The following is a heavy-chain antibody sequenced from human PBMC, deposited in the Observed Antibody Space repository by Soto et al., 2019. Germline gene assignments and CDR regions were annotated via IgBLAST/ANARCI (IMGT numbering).Heavy chain of an antibody. CDR3: ARVGGVAARTFDY. D-gene: IGHD6-6*01. Sequence: SETLSLTCTVSGGSINGFYWSLMRQPPGKGLEWIGYIYYSGSTDYNPSLKGRVTISVDTSKNQFSLKLRSVTAAETAVYYCARVGGVAARTFDYWGQGNLVTVSS. J-gene: IGHJ4*02. V-gene: IGHV4-59*01. CDR1: GGSINGFY. CDR2: IYYSGST.